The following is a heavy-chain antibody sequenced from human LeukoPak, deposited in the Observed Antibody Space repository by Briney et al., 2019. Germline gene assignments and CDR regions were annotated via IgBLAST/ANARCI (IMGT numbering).Heavy chain of an antibody. V-gene: IGHV3-66*04. CDR3: ASHDYGDYVPFDY. CDR2: IYSGGST. Sequence: GGSLRLSCAASGFTVSSNYMSWVRQAPGKGLEWGSVIYSGGSTYYADSVKGRFTISRDNSENTQYLQMNSLRAEDTAVYYCASHDYGDYVPFDYWGQGTLVTVSS. CDR1: GFTVSSNY. D-gene: IGHD4-17*01. J-gene: IGHJ4*02.